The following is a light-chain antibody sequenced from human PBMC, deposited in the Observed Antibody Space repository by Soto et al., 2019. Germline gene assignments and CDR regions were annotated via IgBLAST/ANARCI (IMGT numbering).Light chain of an antibody. CDR1: HSNIGNIY. J-gene: IGLJ3*02. CDR2: DTR. V-gene: IGLV1-51*01. Sequence: QSVLTQPPSVSAAPGQKVSISCSGSHSNIGNIYVSWYQQFPGAAPKLLIYDTRKRPSWIPDRFSASKSGTSATLVITGLQSGDEAYYYCGTWDSSLSTGRFGGGTKLTVL. CDR3: GTWDSSLSTGR.